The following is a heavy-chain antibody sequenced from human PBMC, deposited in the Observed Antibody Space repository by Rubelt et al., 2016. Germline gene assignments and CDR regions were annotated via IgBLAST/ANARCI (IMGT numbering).Heavy chain of an antibody. D-gene: IGHD6-6*01. V-gene: IGHV1-18*01. CDR2: ISGYNGNT. CDR3: AKLHSSSSSRAWFDP. J-gene: IGHJ5*02. Sequence: RWVRQAPGQGPEWMGWISGYNGNTLYAQQFQGRVTMTTDTSASTAYMELRSLRSDDTAMYYCAKLHSSSSSRAWFDPWDQGTLVTVSS.